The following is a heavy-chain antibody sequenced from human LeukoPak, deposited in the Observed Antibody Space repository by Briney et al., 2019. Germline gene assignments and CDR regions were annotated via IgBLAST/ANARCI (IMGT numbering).Heavy chain of an antibody. V-gene: IGHV3-7*01. CDR2: IKQDGSEK. D-gene: IGHD6-6*01. J-gene: IGHJ4*02. Sequence: PGGSLRLPCAASGFTFSSYWMSWVRQAPGKGLEWVANIKQDGSEKYYVDSVKGRFTISRDHAKNSLYLQMNSVGAEDTTVYYRARGKDAGPYSSSSRSLFTFDYWGQATLGTVSS. CDR3: ARGKDAGPYSSSSRSLFTFDY. CDR1: GFTFSSYW.